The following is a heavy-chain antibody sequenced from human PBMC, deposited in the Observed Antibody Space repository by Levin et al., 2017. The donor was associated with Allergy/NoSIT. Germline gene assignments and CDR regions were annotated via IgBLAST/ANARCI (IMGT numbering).Heavy chain of an antibody. D-gene: IGHD1-26*01. CDR1: GFTFSSYA. CDR2: ISGSGGST. V-gene: IGHV3-23*01. CDR3: AKWSGSYYGTFFDY. Sequence: GESLKISCAASGFTFSSYAMSWVRQAPGKGLEWVSAISGSGGSTYYADSVKGRFTISRDNSKNTLYLQMNSLRAEDTAVYYCAKWSGSYYGTFFDYWGQGTLVTVSS. J-gene: IGHJ4*02.